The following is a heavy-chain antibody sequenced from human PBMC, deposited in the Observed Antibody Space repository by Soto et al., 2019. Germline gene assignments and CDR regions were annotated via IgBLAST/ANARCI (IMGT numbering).Heavy chain of an antibody. CDR3: ARSSSPRLGWFDP. CDR2: IWYDGSNK. Sequence: QVQLVESGGGVVQPGRSLRLSCAASGFTFSSYGMHWVRQAPGKGLEWVAVIWYDGSNKYYADSVKGRFTISRDNSKNTLYLQMNSLRAEDTAVYYCARSSSPRLGWFDPWGQGTLVTVS. D-gene: IGHD6-13*01. V-gene: IGHV3-33*01. J-gene: IGHJ5*02. CDR1: GFTFSSYG.